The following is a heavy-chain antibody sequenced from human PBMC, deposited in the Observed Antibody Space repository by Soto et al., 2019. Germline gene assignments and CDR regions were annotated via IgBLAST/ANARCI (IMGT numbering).Heavy chain of an antibody. Sequence: QVQLVQSGAEVKSAGSSVKVSCKASGDTFNFYSINWVRQAPGLGLEWVGRVNPILSMSNYAQRFQGRVTMTADNSTGTAYMELRILRSEDTAIYYCASNYGSGYRAFDSWGQGALVTVSS. J-gene: IGHJ4*02. V-gene: IGHV1-69*02. D-gene: IGHD3-10*01. CDR3: ASNYGSGYRAFDS. CDR1: GDTFNFYS. CDR2: VNPILSMS.